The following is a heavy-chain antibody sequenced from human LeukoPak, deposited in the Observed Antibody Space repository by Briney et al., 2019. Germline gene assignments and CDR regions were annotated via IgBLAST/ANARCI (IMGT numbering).Heavy chain of an antibody. Sequence: GRSLRLSCAASGFTFSSYGLHWVRQAPGKGLEWVSYISSSSSTIYYADSVKGRFTISRDNAKNSLYLQMNSLKTEDTAVYYCTTTIFSTSWEGDWFDPWGQGILVTVSS. D-gene: IGHD3-3*01. J-gene: IGHJ5*02. CDR1: GFTFSSYG. CDR2: ISSSSSTI. V-gene: IGHV3-48*04. CDR3: TTTIFSTSWEGDWFDP.